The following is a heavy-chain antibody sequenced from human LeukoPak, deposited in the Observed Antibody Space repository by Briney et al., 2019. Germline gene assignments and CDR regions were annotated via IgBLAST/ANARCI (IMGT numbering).Heavy chain of an antibody. D-gene: IGHD4-17*01. CDR2: IYPGDSET. J-gene: IGHJ3*02. V-gene: IGHV5-51*01. CDR3: ARHGPPTASLCSFDI. Sequence: GESLKISCKTSRYSFSSFWIGWVRQMPGKGLEWMGIIYPGDSETRYSPSFQGQVTFSADKSINTAYLQWSSLKASDTAMYYCARHGPPTASLCSFDIWGQGTMITVSS. CDR1: RYSFSSFW.